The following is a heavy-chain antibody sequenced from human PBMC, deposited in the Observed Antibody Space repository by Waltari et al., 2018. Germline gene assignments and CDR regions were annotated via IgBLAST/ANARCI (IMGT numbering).Heavy chain of an antibody. CDR3: ARDYGSGYGLFDY. D-gene: IGHD3-10*01. V-gene: IGHV1-18*01. Sequence: QVQLVQSGAEVKKPGASVKVSCTASGHTFNSFGIGWVREAPGQGLEWMGWISAYNANTNYAQKFQGRVTMTTDTSTRTAYMELRSLRSADTAVYYCARDYGSGYGLFDYWGQGTLVTVSS. CDR1: GHTFNSFG. CDR2: ISAYNANT. J-gene: IGHJ4*02.